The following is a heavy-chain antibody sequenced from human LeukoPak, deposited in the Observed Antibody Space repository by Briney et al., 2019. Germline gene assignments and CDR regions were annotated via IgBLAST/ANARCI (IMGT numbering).Heavy chain of an antibody. V-gene: IGHV3-7*01. CDR3: ARDGTTGTTHWGYYYYGMDV. CDR2: IKQDGSEK. CDR1: GFTFSSYW. Sequence: PGGSLRLSCAAAGFTFSSYWMGWVRQAPGKGLEWVANIKQDGSEKYYVDSVKGRFTISRDNAKNSLYLQVNSLRAEDTAVYYCARDGTTGTTHWGYYYYGMDVWGQGTTVTVSS. D-gene: IGHD1-1*01. J-gene: IGHJ6*02.